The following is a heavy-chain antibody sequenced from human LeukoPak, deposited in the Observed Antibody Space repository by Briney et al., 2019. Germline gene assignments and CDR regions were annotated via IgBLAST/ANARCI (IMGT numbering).Heavy chain of an antibody. Sequence: GGSLTLSCAASGFTVSSYYMSWVRQAPGKGLEWVSVIYSGGSTYYADSVKGRFTISRDNSKSTLYLQMNSLRAEDTAVYYCARDRGCGDCYPPANDAFDIWGQGTMVTVSS. CDR2: IYSGGST. J-gene: IGHJ3*02. CDR3: ARDRGCGDCYPPANDAFDI. V-gene: IGHV3-66*01. CDR1: GFTVSSYY. D-gene: IGHD2-21*02.